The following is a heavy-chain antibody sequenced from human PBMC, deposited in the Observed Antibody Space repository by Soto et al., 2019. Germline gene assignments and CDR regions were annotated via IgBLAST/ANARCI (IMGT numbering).Heavy chain of an antibody. Sequence: QVQLVQSGAEVKKPGASVKVSCKASGYTFTSYGLSWVRQAPGQGLEWMGWISAYNRNTNYAQQLQGRVTMPTDTSPSTAYMESRCLTSDGTPVYYCAIVIASAADFDYWGQGTLVTVS. CDR3: AIVIASAADFDY. V-gene: IGHV1-18*01. CDR2: ISAYNRNT. D-gene: IGHD6-25*01. CDR1: GYTFTSYG. J-gene: IGHJ4*02.